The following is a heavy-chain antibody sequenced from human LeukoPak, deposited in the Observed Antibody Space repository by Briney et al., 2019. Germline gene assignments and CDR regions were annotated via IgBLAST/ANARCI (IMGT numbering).Heavy chain of an antibody. CDR2: ISDSGGNT. D-gene: IGHD1-20*01. CDR3: AKELRSISATTGFDY. CDR1: GFTFSNFH. V-gene: IGHV3-23*01. Sequence: GGSLRLSCAASGFTFSNFHMTWVRQSPGKGLEWVSAISDSGGNTWYADSVKGRFTISRDNSKNTVYLQMNGLRAEDTAVYYCAKELRSISATTGFDYWGQGTLVTVSS. J-gene: IGHJ4*02.